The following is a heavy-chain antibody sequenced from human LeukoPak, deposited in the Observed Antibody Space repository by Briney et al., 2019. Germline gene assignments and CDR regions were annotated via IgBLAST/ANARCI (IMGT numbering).Heavy chain of an antibody. J-gene: IGHJ4*02. CDR2: IYPGDSDA. Sequence: GESLKISCEGSGYSFPSYWIGWVRQMPGKGLEWMGIIYPGDSDARYSPSFQGQVTISADKSISTAYLQWSSLKASDTAMYYCARLLRYSSSSITYYFDSWGQGTLVTVSS. V-gene: IGHV5-51*01. CDR3: ARLLRYSSSSITYYFDS. D-gene: IGHD6-6*01. CDR1: GYSFPSYW.